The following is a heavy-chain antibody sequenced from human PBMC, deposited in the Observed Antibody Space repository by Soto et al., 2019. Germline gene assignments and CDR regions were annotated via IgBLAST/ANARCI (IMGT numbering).Heavy chain of an antibody. J-gene: IGHJ4*02. CDR3: ARVTARHSEATPFDY. CDR1: GGTFSSYA. D-gene: IGHD5-12*01. Sequence: SVKVSCKASGGTFSSYAISWVRQAPGQGLEWMGGIIPIFGTANYAQKFQGRVTITADESTSTAYMELSSLRSEDTAVYYCARVTARHSEATPFDYWGQGTLVTVSS. V-gene: IGHV1-69*13. CDR2: IIPIFGTA.